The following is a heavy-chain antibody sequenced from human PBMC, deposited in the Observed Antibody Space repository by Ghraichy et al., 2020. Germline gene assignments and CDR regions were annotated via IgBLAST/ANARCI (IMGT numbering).Heavy chain of an antibody. Sequence: SETLSLTCAVYGGSFSGYYWSWIRQPPGKGLEWIGEINHSGSTNYNPSLKSRVTISVDTSKNQFSLKLSSVTAADTAVYYCARAPRLRFLGNWGQGTLVTVSS. V-gene: IGHV4-34*01. J-gene: IGHJ4*02. CDR1: GGSFSGYY. CDR2: INHSGST. CDR3: ARAPRLRFLGN. D-gene: IGHD3-3*01.